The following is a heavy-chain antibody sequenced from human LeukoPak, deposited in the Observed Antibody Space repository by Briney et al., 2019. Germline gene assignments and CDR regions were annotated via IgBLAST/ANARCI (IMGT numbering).Heavy chain of an antibody. CDR1: GDSISSGGYS. Sequence: PSQTLSLTCVVSGDSISSGGYSWSWIRQPPGKGLEWIGYNFHTGSTFYNPSLKSRVTISVDNSKNQFSLRLSSVTAADTAVYYCAKELWFANAPGSWLDPWGQGTLVTLST. CDR3: AKELWFANAPGSWLDP. V-gene: IGHV4-30-2*01. CDR2: NFHTGST. D-gene: IGHD3-10*01. J-gene: IGHJ5*02.